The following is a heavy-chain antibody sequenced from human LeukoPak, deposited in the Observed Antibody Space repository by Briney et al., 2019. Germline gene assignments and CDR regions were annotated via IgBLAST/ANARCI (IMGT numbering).Heavy chain of an antibody. V-gene: IGHV3-15*01. Sequence: GSLRLSCAASGFTFSNAWMSWVRQAPGKGLEWVGRIKSKTDGGTTDYAAPVKGRFTISRDDSKNTLYLQMNSLKTEDTAVYYCYGVVPAAIIGRDPRRGGAEYFQHWGQGTLVTVSS. CDR3: YGVVPAAIIGRDPRRGGAEYFQH. CDR1: GFTFSNAW. D-gene: IGHD2-2*02. J-gene: IGHJ1*01. CDR2: IKSKTDGGTT.